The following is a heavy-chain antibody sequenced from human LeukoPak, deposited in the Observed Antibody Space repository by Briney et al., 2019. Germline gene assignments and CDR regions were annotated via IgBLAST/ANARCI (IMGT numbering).Heavy chain of an antibody. J-gene: IGHJ1*01. Sequence: SGGSLRLSCVASGITFMSYEMNWVRQAPGKGLEWLSYISTSGSTIYYADSVKGRFTISRDTVKNSLYLQMNSLRAKDTSVYSCAGDLGDSGSCPAHWGQGTLVTVSS. D-gene: IGHD5-12*01. V-gene: IGHV3-48*03. CDR1: GITFMSYE. CDR2: ISTSGSTI. CDR3: AGDLGDSGSCPAH.